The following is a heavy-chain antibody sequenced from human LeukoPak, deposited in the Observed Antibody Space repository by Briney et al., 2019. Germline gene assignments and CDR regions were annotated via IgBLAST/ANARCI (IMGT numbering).Heavy chain of an antibody. J-gene: IGHJ3*02. Sequence: SETLSLTCTVSGGSISSYYWSWIRQPPGKGLEWIGYIYYSGSTNYNPSLKSRVTISIDTSENQFSLKLSSVTAADTAVYYCARDRTVGANAFDIWGQGTMVTVSS. V-gene: IGHV4-59*01. D-gene: IGHD1-26*01. CDR1: GGSISSYY. CDR3: ARDRTVGANAFDI. CDR2: IYYSGST.